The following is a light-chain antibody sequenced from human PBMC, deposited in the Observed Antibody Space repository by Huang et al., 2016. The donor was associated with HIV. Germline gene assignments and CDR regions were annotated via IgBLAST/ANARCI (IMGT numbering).Light chain of an antibody. CDR3: HQYNNWLLS. CDR2: GSS. CDR1: RSVSTN. Sequence: EIVMTQSPATLSVSPGERVTLSCRANRSVSTNLAWYQQRPVQAPRLLIYGSSTRAPGIPARFSGSGSGTHFSRTISSLQSEDFALYYCHQYNNWLLSFGGGTRVDI. J-gene: IGKJ4*01. V-gene: IGKV3-15*01.